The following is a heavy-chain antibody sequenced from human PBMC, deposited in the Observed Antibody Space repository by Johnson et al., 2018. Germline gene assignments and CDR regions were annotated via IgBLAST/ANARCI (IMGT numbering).Heavy chain of an antibody. CDR1: GYTFTSYD. J-gene: IGHJ1*01. V-gene: IGHV1-8*01. Sequence: QVQLVQSGAEVKTXGASXKVXCTASGYTFTSYDINWVRQATGQGLEWMGWINPNSGNINYAQRFQGRVTMTRNTSISTAYMELSSLRSEDTAVYYCARGDYFHSSGYYYVPEYCQHWGQGTLVTVSS. CDR3: ARGDYFHSSGYYYVPEYCQH. CDR2: INPNSGNI. D-gene: IGHD3-22*01.